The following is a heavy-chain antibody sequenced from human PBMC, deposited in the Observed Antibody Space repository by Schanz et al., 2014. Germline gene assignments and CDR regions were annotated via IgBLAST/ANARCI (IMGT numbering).Heavy chain of an antibody. CDR1: GFIFSNHG. J-gene: IGHJ5*02. CDR2: IQHNGSRT. D-gene: IGHD2-21*01. CDR3: ARGKAYTAGTPMNGCDP. Sequence: QAELVESGGGVVQPGGSLRLSCEASGFIFSNHGMNWVRQAPGKGLEWVAFIQHNGSRTSYTASLKGRVTISRDNSQNTVYVEMNSLRVEETAVYCWARGKAYTAGTPMNGCDPWGQGTLVTVSS. V-gene: IGHV3-30*02.